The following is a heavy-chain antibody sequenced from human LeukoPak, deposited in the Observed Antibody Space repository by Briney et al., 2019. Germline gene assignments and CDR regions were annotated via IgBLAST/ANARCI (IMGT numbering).Heavy chain of an antibody. CDR3: ARGDRINATGFRLWYWYFDL. D-gene: IGHD3-9*01. V-gene: IGHV7-4-1*02. CDR1: GYTFTSYY. CDR2: INTNTGNP. Sequence: ASVKVSCKASGYTFTSYYMHWVRQAPGQGLEWMGWINTNTGNPTYAQGFTGRFVFSLDTSVSTAYLQISSLKAEDTAVYYCARGDRINATGFRLWYWYFDLWGRGTLVTVSS. J-gene: IGHJ2*01.